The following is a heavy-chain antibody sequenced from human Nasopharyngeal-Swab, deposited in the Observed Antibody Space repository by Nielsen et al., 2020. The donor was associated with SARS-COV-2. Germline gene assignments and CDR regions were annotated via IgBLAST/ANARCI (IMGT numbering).Heavy chain of an antibody. V-gene: IGHV4-4*02. CDR3: ASNRGSGSYLDS. CDR2: IYHSGTT. Sequence: SETLSLTCGVYGDSISSSNWWSWVRPPPGKGLEWIGEIYHSGTTNYNPSLKSRVTISLDKSNNQFSLKLSSVTAADTAIYYCASNRGSGSYLDSWGQGTLVTVSS. D-gene: IGHD1-26*01. CDR1: GDSISSSNW. J-gene: IGHJ5*01.